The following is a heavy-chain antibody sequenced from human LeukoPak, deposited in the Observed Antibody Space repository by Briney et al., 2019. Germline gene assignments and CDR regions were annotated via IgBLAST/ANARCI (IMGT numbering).Heavy chain of an antibody. Sequence: GGSLRLSCAASGFMLSSTWMHWVRQAPGRGLVWVSRINSDATSTSYADSVRGRFTISRDDAKNTMYPQMNSLRAEDTAMYYCVRGSPGYSSSWHAYWGQGTLVTVSS. CDR2: INSDATST. CDR1: GFMLSSTW. J-gene: IGHJ4*02. D-gene: IGHD6-13*01. CDR3: VRGSPGYSSSWHAY. V-gene: IGHV3-74*01.